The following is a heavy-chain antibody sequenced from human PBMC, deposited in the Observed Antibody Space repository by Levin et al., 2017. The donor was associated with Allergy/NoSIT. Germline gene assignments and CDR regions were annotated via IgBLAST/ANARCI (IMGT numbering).Heavy chain of an antibody. D-gene: IGHD2-15*01. CDR1: GGSISSYY. V-gene: IGHV4-59*08. Sequence: SETLSLTCTVSGGSISSYYWSWIRQPPGKGLEWIGYIYYSGSTNYNPSLKSRVTISVDTSKNQFSLKLSSVTAADTAVYYCARTVDCSGGSCYHASWFDPWGQGTLVTVSS. J-gene: IGHJ5*02. CDR2: IYYSGST. CDR3: ARTVDCSGGSCYHASWFDP.